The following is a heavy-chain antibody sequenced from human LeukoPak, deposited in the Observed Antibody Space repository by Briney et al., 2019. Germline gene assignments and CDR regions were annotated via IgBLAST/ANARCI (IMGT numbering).Heavy chain of an antibody. CDR2: ISSSSSYI. J-gene: IGHJ4*02. Sequence: PGGSLRLSCAASGFPFSSYTMNWVRQAPGKGLEWVSSISSSSSYIYYSDSVKGRFTISRENAENSLYLQMNSLRAEDTAVYYCAREYKDDILTGYYVFDYWGQGTLVTVSS. V-gene: IGHV3-21*01. CDR3: AREYKDDILTGYYVFDY. D-gene: IGHD3-9*01. CDR1: GFPFSSYT.